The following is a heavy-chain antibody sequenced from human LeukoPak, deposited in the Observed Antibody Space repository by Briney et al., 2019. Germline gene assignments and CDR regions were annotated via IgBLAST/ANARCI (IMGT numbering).Heavy chain of an antibody. CDR1: GGTFSSYA. V-gene: IGHV1-69*13. CDR2: IIPIFGTA. D-gene: IGHD3-10*01. CDR3: ARDSMVRGVEVGWFDP. J-gene: IGHJ5*02. Sequence: GASVKVSCKASGGTFSSYAISWVRQAPGQGLEWMGGIIPIFGTANYAQKFQGRGTITADESTRTAYMELSSLRSEDTAVYYCARDSMVRGVEVGWFDPWGQGTLVTVSS.